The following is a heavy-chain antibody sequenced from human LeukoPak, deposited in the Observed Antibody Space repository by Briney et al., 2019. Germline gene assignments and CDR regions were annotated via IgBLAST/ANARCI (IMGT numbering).Heavy chain of an antibody. V-gene: IGHV4-34*01. D-gene: IGHD6-19*01. CDR3: ARVRCSSGWYYLYFDY. Sequence: SETLSLTCAVYGGSFSGYYWSWIRQPPVKGLEWIGEINHSGSTNYHPSLKSRVPISVDTSKNQFSLEVSSVTAADTAVYYCARVRCSSGWYYLYFDYWGQGTLVTVSS. CDR1: GGSFSGYY. CDR2: INHSGST. J-gene: IGHJ4*02.